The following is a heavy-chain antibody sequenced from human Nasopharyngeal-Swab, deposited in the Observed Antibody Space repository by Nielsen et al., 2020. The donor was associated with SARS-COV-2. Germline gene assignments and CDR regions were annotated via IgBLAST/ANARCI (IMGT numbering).Heavy chain of an antibody. D-gene: IGHD3-10*01. Sequence: GEFLKISCTASGFSFNNYGMHWVRQAPGKGLEWVAVISYEGSKKFYAESVEGRFTISRDYSKSTLHLQMDSLRTEDTAMYYCAKANVLFWFGQFKNDGFDIWGQGTMVAVSS. CDR2: ISYEGSKK. CDR3: AKANVLFWFGQFKNDGFDI. V-gene: IGHV3-30*18. CDR1: GFSFNNYG. J-gene: IGHJ3*02.